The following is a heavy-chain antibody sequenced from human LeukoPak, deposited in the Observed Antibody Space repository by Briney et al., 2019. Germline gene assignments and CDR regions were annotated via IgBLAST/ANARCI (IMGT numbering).Heavy chain of an antibody. Sequence: SETLSLTCTVSGGSISSYYWSWIRQPPGKGLEWIGYIYYSGSTNYNPSLKSRVTISVDTSKNQFSLKLSSVTAADTAVYYCARGKDYYDSSGYYYGGGRDPWAFDYWGQGTLVTVSS. CDR2: IYYSGST. D-gene: IGHD3-22*01. J-gene: IGHJ4*02. CDR3: ARGKDYYDSSGYYYGGGRDPWAFDY. V-gene: IGHV4-59*08. CDR1: GGSISSYY.